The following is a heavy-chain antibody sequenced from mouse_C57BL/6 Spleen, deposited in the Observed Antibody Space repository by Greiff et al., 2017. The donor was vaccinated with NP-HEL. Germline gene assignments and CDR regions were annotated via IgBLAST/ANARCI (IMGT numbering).Heavy chain of an antibody. V-gene: IGHV2-3*01. CDR3: AKVDTTVVPYAMDY. Sequence: VQLQQSGPGLVAPSQSLSITCTVSGFSLTSYGVSWVRQPPGKGLEWLGVIWGDGSTNYHSALISRLSISKDNSKSQFFLKLNSLQTDDTATYYCAKVDTTVVPYAMDYWGQGTSVTVSS. CDR1: GFSLTSYG. CDR2: IWGDGST. J-gene: IGHJ4*01. D-gene: IGHD1-1*01.